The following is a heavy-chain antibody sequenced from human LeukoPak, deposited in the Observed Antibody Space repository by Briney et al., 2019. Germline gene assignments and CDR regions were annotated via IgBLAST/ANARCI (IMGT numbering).Heavy chain of an antibody. J-gene: IGHJ6*03. V-gene: IGHV4-59*01. CDR3: AREITDGYGEYYYYMHV. CDR1: GGSISSYY. Sequence: SETLSLTCTVSGGSISSYYWSWIRHPPGKGLERIGYIYYSGSTNYNPSLKSRVTISVDTSKNPFSLKLSSVTAADTAVYYCAREITDGYGEYYYYMHVWGKGTTVTVSS. CDR2: IYYSGST. D-gene: IGHD5-18*01.